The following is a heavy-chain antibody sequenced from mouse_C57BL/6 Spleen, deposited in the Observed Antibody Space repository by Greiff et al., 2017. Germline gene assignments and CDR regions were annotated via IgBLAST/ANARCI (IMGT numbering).Heavy chain of an antibody. Sequence: VQLQESGAELARPGASVKMSCKASGYTFTSYTMHWVKQRPGQGLEWIGYINPSSGYTKYNQKFKDKATLTADKSSSTAYMQLSSLTSEDSAVYYCALNGDGNPFAYWGQGTLVTVSA. D-gene: IGHD4-1*01. V-gene: IGHV1-4*01. CDR2: INPSSGYT. CDR3: ALNGDGNPFAY. J-gene: IGHJ3*01. CDR1: GYTFTSYT.